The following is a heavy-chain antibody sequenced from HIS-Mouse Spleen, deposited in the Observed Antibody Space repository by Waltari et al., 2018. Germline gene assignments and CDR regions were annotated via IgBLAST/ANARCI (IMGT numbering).Heavy chain of an antibody. CDR3: ARERRGPGWFDP. D-gene: IGHD5-12*01. CDR2: IKQDGSEK. Sequence: EVQLVESGGGLVQPGGSLRLSWAASGFTFSSYWRSWVRQAPGKGLEWVANIKQDGSEKYYVDSVKGRFTISRDNAKNSLYLQMNSLRAEDTAVYYCARERRGPGWFDPWGQGTLVTVSS. V-gene: IGHV3-7*01. J-gene: IGHJ5*02. CDR1: GFTFSSYW.